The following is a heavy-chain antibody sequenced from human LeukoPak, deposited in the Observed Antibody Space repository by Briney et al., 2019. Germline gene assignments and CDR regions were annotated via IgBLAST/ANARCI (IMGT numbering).Heavy chain of an antibody. CDR2: IYPGDSDT. Sequence: GESPKISCKASGYTFTNYWIGWVRQMPGKGLDWMGIIYPGDSDTRYSPSFRGQVIISADKSIRTAYLQWTSLKASDTAMYYCARHTGEGSHFQHWGQGSLVTVSS. V-gene: IGHV5-51*01. J-gene: IGHJ1*01. CDR3: ARHTGEGSHFQH. D-gene: IGHD3-16*01. CDR1: GYTFTNYW.